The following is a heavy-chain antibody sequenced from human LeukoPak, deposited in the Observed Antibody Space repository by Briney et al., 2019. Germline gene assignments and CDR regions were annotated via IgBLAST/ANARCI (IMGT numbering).Heavy chain of an antibody. CDR3: AREGRWYPFDY. D-gene: IGHD2-15*01. CDR1: GFSFSDHW. J-gene: IGHJ4*02. V-gene: IGHV3-7*01. CDR2: IKQDGSEK. Sequence: GGSLRLSCVASGFSFSDHWMNWFRQAPGKGLEWVANIKQDGSEKYYEDSVKGRFTISRDNAKNSLYLQMNSLRAEDTAVYYCAREGRWYPFDYWGQGTLVTVSS.